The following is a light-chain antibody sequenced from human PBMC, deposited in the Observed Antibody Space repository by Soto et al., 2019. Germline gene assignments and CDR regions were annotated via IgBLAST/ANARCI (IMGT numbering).Light chain of an antibody. CDR1: SSDVGSYNL. J-gene: IGLJ1*01. CDR2: EVS. CDR3: CSYAGSSTYV. V-gene: IGLV2-23*02. Sequence: QSALTQPASVSGSPGQSITISYTGTSSDVGSYNLVSWYQQHPGKAPKVMIYEVSKRPSGVSNRFSGSKFGNTASLTISGLQADDEADYYCCSYAGSSTYVFGTGTKVTVL.